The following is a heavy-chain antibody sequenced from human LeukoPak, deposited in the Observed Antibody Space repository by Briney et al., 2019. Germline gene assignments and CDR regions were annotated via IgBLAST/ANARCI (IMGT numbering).Heavy chain of an antibody. CDR3: ARGRTVRIAAAAYPLGY. CDR1: GYTFTGYY. V-gene: IGHV1-8*02. D-gene: IGHD6-13*01. CDR2: MNPNSGNT. Sequence: ASVKVSCKASGYTFTGYYMHWVRQATGQGLEWMGWMNPNSGNTGYAQKFQGRVTMTRNTSISTAYMELSSLRSEDTAVYYCARGRTVRIAAAAYPLGYWGQGTLVTVSS. J-gene: IGHJ4*02.